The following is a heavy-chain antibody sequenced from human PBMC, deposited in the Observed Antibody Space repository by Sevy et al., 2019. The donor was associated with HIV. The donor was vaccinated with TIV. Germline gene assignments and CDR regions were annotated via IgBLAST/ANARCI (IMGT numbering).Heavy chain of an antibody. CDR2: IYSGGST. J-gene: IGHJ6*03. V-gene: IGHV3-53*01. Sequence: GGSLRLSCAASGFTVSSNYMSWVRQAPGKGLEWVSVIYSGGSTYYADSVKGRFNISRDNSKNTLYLQMNSLRAEDTAVYYCARETRGIAVAGTLVRYYYYYMDVWGKGTTVTVSS. D-gene: IGHD6-19*01. CDR3: ARETRGIAVAGTLVRYYYYYMDV. CDR1: GFTVSSNY.